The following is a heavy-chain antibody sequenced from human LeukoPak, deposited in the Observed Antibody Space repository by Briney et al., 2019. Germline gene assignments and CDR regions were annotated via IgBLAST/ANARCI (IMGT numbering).Heavy chain of an antibody. CDR3: ARDYIGFGSYGWERLRGFDY. CDR2: ISAYNGNT. V-gene: IGHV1-18*01. D-gene: IGHD5-18*01. CDR1: GYTFTSYG. Sequence: ASVKVSCKASGYTFTSYGISWVRQAPGQGLEWMGWISAYNGNTNYAQKLQGRVTMTTDTSTSTAYMELRSLRSDDTAVYYCARDYIGFGSYGWERLRGFDYWGQGTLVTVSS. J-gene: IGHJ4*02.